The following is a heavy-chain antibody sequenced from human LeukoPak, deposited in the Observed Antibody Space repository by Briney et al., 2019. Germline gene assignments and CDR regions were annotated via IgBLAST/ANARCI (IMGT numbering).Heavy chain of an antibody. J-gene: IGHJ1*01. CDR2: ISNNGGYT. Sequence: PGGSLRLSCAASGFTFSSSAMSWVRQAPGKGLEWVSAISNNGGYTYYADSVKGRFTISRDTSRNTLYLQMNILRAEDTAVYYCAREAGGSYFHNWGQGTLVTVSS. D-gene: IGHD1-26*01. CDR3: AREAGGSYFHN. V-gene: IGHV3-23*01. CDR1: GFTFSSSA.